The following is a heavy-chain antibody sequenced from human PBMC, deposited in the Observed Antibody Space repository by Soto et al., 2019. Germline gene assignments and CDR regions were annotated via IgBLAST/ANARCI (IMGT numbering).Heavy chain of an antibody. Sequence: QVQLVESGGGVVQPGRSLTLSCAASGFTFSSYGMHWVRQAPGKGLEWVAVISYDGSNKYYADSVKGRFTISRDNSKNTMYLQMNSLRAEDTAVYYCAKGPAIVLVPAAMTYYYGMDVWGQGTTISVYS. CDR1: GFTFSSYG. V-gene: IGHV3-30*18. CDR2: ISYDGSNK. J-gene: IGHJ6*02. CDR3: AKGPAIVLVPAAMTYYYGMDV. D-gene: IGHD2-2*01.